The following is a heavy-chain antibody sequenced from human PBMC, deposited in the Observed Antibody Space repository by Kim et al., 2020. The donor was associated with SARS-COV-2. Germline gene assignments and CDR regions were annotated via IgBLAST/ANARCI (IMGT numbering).Heavy chain of an antibody. CDR2: ISYDGSNK. D-gene: IGHD5-12*01. Sequence: GGSLRLSCAASGFTFSSYGMHWVRQAPGKGLEWVAVISYDGSNKYYADSVKGRFTISRDNSKNTLYLQMNSLRAEDTAVYYCAKTHSGYDPADYWGQGTLVTASS. CDR3: AKTHSGYDPADY. CDR1: GFTFSSYG. V-gene: IGHV3-30*18. J-gene: IGHJ4*02.